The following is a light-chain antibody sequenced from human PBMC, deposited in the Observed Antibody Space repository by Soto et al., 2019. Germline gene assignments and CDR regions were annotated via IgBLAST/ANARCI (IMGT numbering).Light chain of an antibody. J-gene: IGKJ1*01. CDR3: QQYDYSRT. CDR1: QRVSSR. Sequence: DIQLTQSPSTLSASVGDRVTITCRASQRVSSRLAWYQQKPGKAPKLLIFDVSNLESGVPSRFSGSGSGTEFTLTISSLHFDDFATYYCQQYDYSRTFGQGTTLEIK. V-gene: IGKV1-5*01. CDR2: DVS.